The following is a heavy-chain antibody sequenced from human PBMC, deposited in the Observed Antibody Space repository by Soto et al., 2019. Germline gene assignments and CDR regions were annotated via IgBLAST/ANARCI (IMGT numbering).Heavy chain of an antibody. Sequence: ASVQVSCKASGGTFSSYAISWVRQAPGQGLEWMGGIIPIFGTANYAQKFQGRVTIIADKSTSTAYMDLSSLRSEDTAVYYCAIDRVPYYDFWSGYPGAFDIWGQGTMVTVSS. J-gene: IGHJ3*02. CDR2: IIPIFGTA. V-gene: IGHV1-69*06. CDR3: AIDRVPYYDFWSGYPGAFDI. CDR1: GGTFSSYA. D-gene: IGHD3-3*01.